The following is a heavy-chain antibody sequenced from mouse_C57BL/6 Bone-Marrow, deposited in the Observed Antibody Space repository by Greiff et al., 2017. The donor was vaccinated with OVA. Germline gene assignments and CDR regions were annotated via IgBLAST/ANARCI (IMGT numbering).Heavy chain of an antibody. J-gene: IGHJ2*01. CDR2: ISYDGSN. CDR3: ARKDYYGSSLFDY. V-gene: IGHV3-6*01. Sequence: EVHLVESGPGLVKPSQSLSLTCSVPGYSITSGYYWNWIRQFPGNKLEWMGYISYDGSNNYNPSLKNRISITRDTSKNQFFLKLNSVTTEDTATYYCARKDYYGSSLFDYWGQGTTLTVSS. CDR1: GYSITSGYY. D-gene: IGHD1-1*01.